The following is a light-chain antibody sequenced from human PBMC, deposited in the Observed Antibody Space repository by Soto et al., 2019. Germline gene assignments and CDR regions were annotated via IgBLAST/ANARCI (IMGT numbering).Light chain of an antibody. CDR3: QQYDNLLFT. Sequence: DLRMTQSPSSLSASVGDRVTITCQASQDISNYLNWYQQKPGKAPKLLIYDASNLETGVPSRFSGSGSGTDFTFTISSLQPEDIATYYCQQYDNLLFTFGPGTKVDIK. J-gene: IGKJ3*01. CDR2: DAS. V-gene: IGKV1-33*01. CDR1: QDISNY.